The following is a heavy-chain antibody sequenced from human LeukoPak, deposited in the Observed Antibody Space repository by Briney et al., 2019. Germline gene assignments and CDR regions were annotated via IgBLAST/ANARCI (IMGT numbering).Heavy chain of an antibody. V-gene: IGHV3-53*01. CDR3: ARDGSYLDY. Sequence: QPGRSLRLSCAASGFIVSSNYMSWVRQAPGKGLEWVSILYSGGSTYYADSVKGRFTISRDNSKNTLYLQMNSLRAEDTAVYYCARDGSYLDYWGQGTLVTVSS. CDR1: GFIVSSNY. J-gene: IGHJ4*02. CDR2: LYSGGST.